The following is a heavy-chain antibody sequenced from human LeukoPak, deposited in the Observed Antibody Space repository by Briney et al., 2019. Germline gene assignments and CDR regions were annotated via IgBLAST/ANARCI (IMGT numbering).Heavy chain of an antibody. J-gene: IGHJ4*02. V-gene: IGHV3-30*02. CDR3: AKDSSSWYRPDY. CDR2: IRYDGSNK. Sequence: GGSLRLSCAASGFTLSSYAMSWVRQAPGKGLEWVAFIRYDGSNKYYADSVKGRFTISRDNSKNTLYLQMNSLRAEDTAVYYCAKDSSSWYRPDYWGQGTLVTVSS. D-gene: IGHD6-13*01. CDR1: GFTLSSYA.